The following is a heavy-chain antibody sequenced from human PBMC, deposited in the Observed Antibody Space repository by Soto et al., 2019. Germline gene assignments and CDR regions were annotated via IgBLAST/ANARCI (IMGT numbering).Heavy chain of an antibody. CDR3: ARGYGDYYYYGMDV. J-gene: IGHJ6*02. V-gene: IGHV3-48*02. D-gene: IGHD4-17*01. CDR2: ISSSSSTI. CDR1: GFTFSSYS. Sequence: GGSLRLSCAASGFTFSSYSMNWVRQAPGKGLEWVSYISSSSSTIYYADSVKGRFTISRDNAKNSLYLQMNSLRDEDTAVYYCARGYGDYYYYGMDVWGQGTTVTVSS.